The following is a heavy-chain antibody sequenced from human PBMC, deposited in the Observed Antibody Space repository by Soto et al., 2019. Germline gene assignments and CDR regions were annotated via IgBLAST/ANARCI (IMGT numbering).Heavy chain of an antibody. Sequence: SETLSLTCGVYGASLSGYYFSWIRQSPGKGLEWIGEINHSATTNYKPSLKSRVAISVDTSKNQFSLKVNSVTASDTAVYYCARVPNYYETTGYFYFDTWGQGTLVTVSS. V-gene: IGHV4-34*01. CDR1: GASLSGYY. D-gene: IGHD3-22*01. CDR2: INHSATT. J-gene: IGHJ4*02. CDR3: ARVPNYYETTGYFYFDT.